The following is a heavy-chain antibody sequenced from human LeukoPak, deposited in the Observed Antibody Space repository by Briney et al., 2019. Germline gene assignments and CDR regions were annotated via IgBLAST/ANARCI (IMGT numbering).Heavy chain of an antibody. CDR2: ISHSGST. CDR3: AREVVAATVDAFDI. J-gene: IGHJ3*02. D-gene: IGHD2-15*01. CDR1: GGSFSGYY. Sequence: SETLSLTCAVYGGSFSGYYWSWIRQPPGKGLEWIGEISHSGSTNYNPSLKSRVTISVDTSKNQFSLKLSSVTAADTAVYYCAREVVAATVDAFDIWGQGTMVTVSS. V-gene: IGHV4-34*01.